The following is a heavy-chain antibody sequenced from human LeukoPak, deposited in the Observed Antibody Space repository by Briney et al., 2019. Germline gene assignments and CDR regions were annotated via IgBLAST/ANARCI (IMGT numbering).Heavy chain of an antibody. J-gene: IGHJ4*02. CDR2: VAYTGST. Sequence: SETLSLTCTVSGGSITSGEHYCSWIRQPPGKGLEWIGYVAYTGSTNYNPSLSSRVTMSVDTSRNQFTLKLSSVTAADTAVYYCARDHYDSSGYFLGNDYWGQGILVTVSS. D-gene: IGHD3-22*01. CDR3: ARDHYDSSGYFLGNDY. V-gene: IGHV4-30-4*01. CDR1: GGSITSGEHY.